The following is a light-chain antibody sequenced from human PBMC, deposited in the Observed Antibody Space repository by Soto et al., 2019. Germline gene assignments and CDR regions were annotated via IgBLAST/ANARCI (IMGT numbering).Light chain of an antibody. CDR3: CSYTTRSTYV. V-gene: IGLV2-14*03. CDR2: DVT. J-gene: IGLJ1*01. Sequence: QSALTQPASVSGSPGQSITISCTGSFSDVGPHDYVSWYQQHPGKAPKLVIYDVTNRPSGVSSRFSGSKSGNTASLTISGLQAEDEADYYCCSYTTRSTYVFGTGTKLTVL. CDR1: FSDVGPHDY.